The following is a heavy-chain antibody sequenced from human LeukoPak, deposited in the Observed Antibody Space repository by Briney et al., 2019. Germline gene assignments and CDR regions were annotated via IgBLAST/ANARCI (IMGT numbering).Heavy chain of an antibody. Sequence: GASVKVSCKASGYTFTSYYMHWVRQAPGQGLEWMGIINPSGGSTSYAQKFQGRVTMTRDTSTSTVYMELSRLTSDDTAVYYCARDLFHNWASIVDYWGQGTLVTVSS. J-gene: IGHJ4*02. CDR3: ARDLFHNWASIVDY. CDR2: INPSGGST. CDR1: GYTFTSYY. V-gene: IGHV1-46*01. D-gene: IGHD1-1*01.